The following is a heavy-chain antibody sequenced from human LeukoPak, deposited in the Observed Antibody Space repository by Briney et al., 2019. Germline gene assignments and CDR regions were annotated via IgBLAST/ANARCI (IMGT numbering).Heavy chain of an antibody. J-gene: IGHJ4*02. CDR3: ARDLEGATQILDY. D-gene: IGHD1-26*01. CDR2: ISYDGSNK. V-gene: IGHV3-30*04. Sequence: GGSLRLSCAASGFTFSSYAMHWVRQAPGKGLERVAVISYDGSNKYYADSVKGRFTISRDNSKNTLYLQMNSLRAEDTAVYYCARDLEGATQILDYWGQGTLVTVSS. CDR1: GFTFSSYA.